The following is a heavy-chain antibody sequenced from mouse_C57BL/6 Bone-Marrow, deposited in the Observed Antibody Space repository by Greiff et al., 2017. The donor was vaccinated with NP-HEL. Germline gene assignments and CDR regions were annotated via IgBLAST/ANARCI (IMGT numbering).Heavy chain of an antibody. CDR3: TRNWRFDY. Sequence: VQLVESGAELVRPGASVTLSCKASGYTFTDYEMHWVKQTPVHGLEWIGAIDPETGGTAYNQKFKGKAILTADKSSSTAYMELRSLTSEDSAVYYCTRNWRFDYWGQGTTLTVSS. D-gene: IGHD4-1*01. V-gene: IGHV1-15*01. CDR1: GYTFTDYE. CDR2: IDPETGGT. J-gene: IGHJ2*01.